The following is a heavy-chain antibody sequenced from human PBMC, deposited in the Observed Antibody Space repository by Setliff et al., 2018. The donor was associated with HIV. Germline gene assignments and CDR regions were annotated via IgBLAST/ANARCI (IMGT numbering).Heavy chain of an antibody. Sequence: SETLSLTCTVSSDSSRFYYWTWIRQPPGKGLEWIGNIYYTGSTNYNPSLKSRITISIDTSKSQFSLKLTSVAAADTAVYYCARDSGGYNYGFVVGSFDYWGHGALVTVSS. CDR1: SDSSRFYY. J-gene: IGHJ4*01. V-gene: IGHV4-59*01. D-gene: IGHD5-18*01. CDR3: ARDSGGYNYGFVVGSFDY. CDR2: IYYTGST.